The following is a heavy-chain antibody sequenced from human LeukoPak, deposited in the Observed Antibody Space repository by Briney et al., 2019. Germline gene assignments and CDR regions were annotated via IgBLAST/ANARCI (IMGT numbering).Heavy chain of an antibody. CDR3: AKDGGLYDSSGYYDY. V-gene: IGHV3-23*01. CDR1: GFTISSYA. D-gene: IGHD3-22*01. J-gene: IGHJ4*02. CDR2: ISGSGGST. Sequence: GGSLRLSCAASGFTISSYAMSWVRQAPGKGLEWVSGISGSGGSTYYADSVKGRSTISRDNSKNTLYLQMNSLRAEDTAVYYCAKDGGLYDSSGYYDYWGQGTLVTVSS.